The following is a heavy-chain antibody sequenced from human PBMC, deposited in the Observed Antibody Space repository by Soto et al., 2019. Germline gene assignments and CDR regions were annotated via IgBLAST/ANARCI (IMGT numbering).Heavy chain of an antibody. V-gene: IGHV3-23*01. D-gene: IGHD5-12*01. CDR1: GFTFSTYA. Sequence: GESLKISCAASGFTFSTYAMSWVRQAPGKGLEWVSYISGGSTYYADSVKGRFTISRDNSKNTLYLQMNSLRAEDTAVYYCAKGGSRGAFDIWGQGTMVTVSS. CDR2: ISGGST. J-gene: IGHJ3*02. CDR3: AKGGSRGAFDI.